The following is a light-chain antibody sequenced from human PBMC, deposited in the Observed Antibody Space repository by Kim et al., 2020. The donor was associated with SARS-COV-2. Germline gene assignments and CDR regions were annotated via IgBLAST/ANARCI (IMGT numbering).Light chain of an antibody. CDR3: QHFNNHPIT. J-gene: IGKJ5*01. V-gene: IGKV1D-13*01. CDR1: KGISSA. Sequence: AIQLTQSPSSLSASVGDRVTITCRASKGISSALAWYQQKPGKAPKFLIYDASSLESGVPSRFSGSGSGTDFTLTISSLQPEDFATYYCQHFNNHPITFGQGTRLEIK. CDR2: DAS.